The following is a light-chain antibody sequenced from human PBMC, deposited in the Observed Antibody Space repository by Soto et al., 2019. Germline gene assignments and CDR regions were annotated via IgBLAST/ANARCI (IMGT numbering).Light chain of an antibody. CDR3: LQDYNYPWT. V-gene: IGKV1-6*01. J-gene: IGKJ1*01. CDR1: QVIRND. CDR2: AAS. Sequence: AIQMTQSPSLLSASVGDRVTITGRASQVIRNDLGWYQQKPGKVPNLLIYAASRVKSGVPFRFSGSGSGTEFTLTISSLQPEDCATYYCLQDYNYPWTFGQGTKVDI.